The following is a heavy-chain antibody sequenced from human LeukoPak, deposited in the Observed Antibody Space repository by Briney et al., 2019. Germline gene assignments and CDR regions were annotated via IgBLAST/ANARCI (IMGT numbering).Heavy chain of an antibody. V-gene: IGHV4-4*07. D-gene: IGHD3-22*01. J-gene: IGHJ3*02. Sequence: SETLSLTCTGSGGSISSYYWSWIRQPAGKGLEWIGRIYTSGSTNYNPSLKSRVTTSVDTSKNQFSLKLSSVTAADTAVYYCARDKMQTSYYDSSGSEAFDIWGQGTMVTVSS. CDR3: ARDKMQTSYYDSSGSEAFDI. CDR1: GGSISSYY. CDR2: IYTSGST.